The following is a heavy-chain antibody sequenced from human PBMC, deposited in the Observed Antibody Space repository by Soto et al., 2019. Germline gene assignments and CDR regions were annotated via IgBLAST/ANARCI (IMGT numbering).Heavy chain of an antibody. CDR1: GGTFSSYA. J-gene: IGHJ6*02. Sequence: QVQLVQSGAEVKKPGSSVKVSCKASGGTFSSYAISWVRQAPGQGLEWMGGIIPIFGTANYAQKFQGRVTITADESTSTAYMELGSLRSEDTAVYYCARGRYCSGGSCYSFYYYGMDVWGQGTTVTVSS. CDR3: ARGRYCSGGSCYSFYYYGMDV. D-gene: IGHD2-15*01. V-gene: IGHV1-69*01. CDR2: IIPIFGTA.